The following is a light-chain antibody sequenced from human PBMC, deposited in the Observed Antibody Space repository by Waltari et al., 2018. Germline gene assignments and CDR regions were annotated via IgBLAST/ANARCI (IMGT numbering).Light chain of an antibody. CDR1: SSNIGAGYD. V-gene: IGLV1-40*01. CDR3: QSYDRSLSASV. J-gene: IGLJ2*01. Sequence: QSVLTQPPSVSGAPGQRVTISCTGSSSNIGAGYDVHWSQQLPGTAPKLLIYDNNNRPSSVPDPFSASTSGTSASLAITGLQAEDEADYYCQSYDRSLSASVFGGGTKLTVL. CDR2: DNN.